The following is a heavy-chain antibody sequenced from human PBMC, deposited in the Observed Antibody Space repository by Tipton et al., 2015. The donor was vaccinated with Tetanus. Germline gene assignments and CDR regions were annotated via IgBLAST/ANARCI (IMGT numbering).Heavy chain of an antibody. CDR1: GDSVSSNSAA. CDR3: AKEEGKDGYPPGFDY. J-gene: IGHJ4*02. D-gene: IGHD5-24*01. V-gene: IGHV6-1*01. CDR2: TYYRSRWYN. Sequence: GLVKPSQTLSLTCAISGDSVSSNSAAWNWIRQSPSRGLEWLGRTYYRSRWYNDYAVSVKSRITINPDTSKNQFSLQLNSVTPEDTAVYYCAKEEGKDGYPPGFDYWGQGTLVTVSS.